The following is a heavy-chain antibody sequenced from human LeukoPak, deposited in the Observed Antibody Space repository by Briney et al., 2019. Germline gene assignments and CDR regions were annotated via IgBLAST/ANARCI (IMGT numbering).Heavy chain of an antibody. CDR1: GYTFTSYG. V-gene: IGHV1-18*01. J-gene: IGHJ4*02. D-gene: IGHD4-17*01. Sequence: ASVKVSCKASGYTFTSYGISWVRQAPGQGLEWMGWISAYNGNTNYAQKLQGRVTMTTDTSTTTAYMELRSLISDDTAVYYCARAQFYGDPSGYWGQGTLVTVSS. CDR2: ISAYNGNT. CDR3: ARAQFYGDPSGY.